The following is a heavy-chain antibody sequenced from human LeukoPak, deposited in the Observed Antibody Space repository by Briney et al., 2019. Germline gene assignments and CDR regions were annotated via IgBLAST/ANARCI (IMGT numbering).Heavy chain of an antibody. J-gene: IGHJ4*02. D-gene: IGHD1-26*01. V-gene: IGHV3-64*01. CDR2: ISSDGRST. CDR1: GFTFSSYA. Sequence: GGSLRLSCAASGFTFSSYAIHWVRQAPGKGVEYVSGISSDGRSTHYANSVKGRFSISRDNSKNTLYLQMRSLRAEDTALYHCVRSSFVGLLGNDYWGQGTLVAVSS. CDR3: VRSSFVGLLGNDY.